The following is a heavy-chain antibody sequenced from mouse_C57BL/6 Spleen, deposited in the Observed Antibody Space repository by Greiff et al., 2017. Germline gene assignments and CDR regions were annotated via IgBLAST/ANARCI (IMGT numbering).Heavy chain of an antibody. V-gene: IGHV1-55*01. CDR2: IYPGSGST. CDR1: GYTFTSYW. Sequence: QVQLQQPGAELVKPGASVKMSCKASGYTFTSYWLTWVKQRPGQGLEWIGDIYPGSGSTNYNEKFKSKATLTVDTSSSTAYMQLSSLTSEDSAVYYCARGGQLRLLFAYWGQGTLVTVSA. CDR3: ARGGQLRLLFAY. D-gene: IGHD3-2*02. J-gene: IGHJ3*01.